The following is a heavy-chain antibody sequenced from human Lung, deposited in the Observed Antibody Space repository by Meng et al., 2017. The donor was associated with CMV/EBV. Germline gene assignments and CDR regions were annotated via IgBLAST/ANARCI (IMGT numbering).Heavy chain of an antibody. J-gene: IGHJ4*02. Sequence: GGSLRLSYAASGFNFDDYAMHWVRQGPGKGLEWVSGISWNGNHIGYADSVKGRFTVPRDTAKNSLYLQMNSLRPEDTALYYCVKDVDFYDSSGYSDWGQGTLVTVSS. CDR1: GFNFDDYA. CDR3: VKDVDFYDSSGYSD. CDR2: ISWNGNHI. V-gene: IGHV3-9*01. D-gene: IGHD3-22*01.